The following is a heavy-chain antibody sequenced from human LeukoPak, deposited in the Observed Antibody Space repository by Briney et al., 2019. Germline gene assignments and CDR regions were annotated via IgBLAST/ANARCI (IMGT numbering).Heavy chain of an antibody. CDR1: GFTFSSYS. J-gene: IGHJ4*02. D-gene: IGHD1-26*01. CDR2: ISSSSSTI. Sequence: GGSLRLSCAASGFTFSSYSMNWVRQAPGKGLEWVSYISSSSSTIYYADSVKGRFTISRDNAKNSLYLQMNSLRAEDTAVYYCARVSGSPAYYFDYWGQGTLVTVSS. CDR3: ARVSGSPAYYFDY. V-gene: IGHV3-48*04.